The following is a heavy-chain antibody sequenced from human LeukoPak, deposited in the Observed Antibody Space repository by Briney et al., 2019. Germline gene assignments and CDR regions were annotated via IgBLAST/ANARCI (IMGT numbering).Heavy chain of an antibody. Sequence: ASVKVSCKASGYTFTTYGISWVRQAPGQGLEWMGWISTYNGNTNYAQKLQGRVTMTTDTSTSTASMDLSSLRSDDTAVYFWERVVRFGELSFSWQYYFDYWGQGTLVTVSS. CDR1: GYTFTTYG. V-gene: IGHV1-18*01. CDR3: ERVVRFGELSFSWQYYFDY. J-gene: IGHJ4*02. CDR2: ISTYNGNT. D-gene: IGHD3-10*01.